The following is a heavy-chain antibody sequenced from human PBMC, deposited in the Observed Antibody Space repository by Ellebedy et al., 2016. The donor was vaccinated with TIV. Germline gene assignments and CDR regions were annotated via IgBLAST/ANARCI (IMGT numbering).Heavy chain of an antibody. V-gene: IGHV4-34*01. CDR2: INHSGST. J-gene: IGHJ4*02. CDR3: ARATAGIYTGY. CDR1: GGSFSGYY. Sequence: MPSETLSLTCAVYGGSFSGYYCPWIRQPPGKGLEWIGEINHSGSTNYNPSPKRRVTISVDTSKNPFPLKLSSVTAADTAVYYCARATAGIYTGYWGQGTLVTVSS. D-gene: IGHD3/OR15-3a*01.